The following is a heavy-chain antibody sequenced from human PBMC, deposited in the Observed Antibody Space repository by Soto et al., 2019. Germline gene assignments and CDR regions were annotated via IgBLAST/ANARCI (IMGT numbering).Heavy chain of an antibody. V-gene: IGHV1-46*01. J-gene: IGHJ5*02. CDR2: INPSEGRT. CDR3: ARGREYIFGYNWFDP. D-gene: IGHD3-3*02. CDR1: GYPFTSYH. Sequence: QVQLVQSGAAVRKPGASVNLSCQTSGYPFTSYHMHWVRQAPGQGLEWMGVINPSEGRTRYSQKFQDRVTMTRDTSTSTVYMDLTSLRSEDTATYFCARGREYIFGYNWFDPWGQGTLVTVSS.